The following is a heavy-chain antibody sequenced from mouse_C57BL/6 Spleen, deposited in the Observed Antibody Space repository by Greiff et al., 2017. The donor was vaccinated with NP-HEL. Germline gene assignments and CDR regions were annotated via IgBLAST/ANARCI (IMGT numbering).Heavy chain of an antibody. Sequence: VQLQQSGAELVRPGASVKLSCTASGFNIKDDYMHWVKQRPEQGLEWIGWIDPENGDTEYASKFQGKATITADTSSNTAYLQLSSLTSEDTAVYYCTYHYGSSYEYYFDYWGQGTTLTVSS. CDR3: TYHYGSSYEYYFDY. CDR2: IDPENGDT. J-gene: IGHJ2*01. CDR1: GFNIKDDY. D-gene: IGHD1-1*01. V-gene: IGHV14-4*01.